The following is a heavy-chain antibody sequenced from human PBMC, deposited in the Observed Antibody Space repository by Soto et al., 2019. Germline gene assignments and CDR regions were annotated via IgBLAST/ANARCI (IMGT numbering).Heavy chain of an antibody. Sequence: PGASLRLSCAASGFTFSSYGMHWVRQAPGKGLEWVAVIWYDGSNKYYADSVKGRFTISRDNSKNTLYLQMNSLRAEDTAVYYCARDFYAPRYYYYYYMDVWGKGTTVTVSS. CDR2: IWYDGSNK. J-gene: IGHJ6*03. CDR1: GFTFSSYG. V-gene: IGHV3-33*01. D-gene: IGHD3-16*01. CDR3: ARDFYAPRYYYYYYMDV.